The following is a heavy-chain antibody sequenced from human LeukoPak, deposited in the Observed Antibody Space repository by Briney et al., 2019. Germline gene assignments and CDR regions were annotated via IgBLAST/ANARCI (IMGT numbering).Heavy chain of an antibody. D-gene: IGHD3-3*01. Sequence: SETLSLXCTVSGGSSSSYYWSWIRQPAGKGLEWIGRIYTSGSTNYNPSLKSRVTISVDTSKNQFSLKLSSVTAADTAVYYCAREVIIRNDAFDIWGQGTMVTVSS. J-gene: IGHJ3*02. CDR2: IYTSGST. V-gene: IGHV4-4*07. CDR1: GGSSSSYY. CDR3: AREVIIRNDAFDI.